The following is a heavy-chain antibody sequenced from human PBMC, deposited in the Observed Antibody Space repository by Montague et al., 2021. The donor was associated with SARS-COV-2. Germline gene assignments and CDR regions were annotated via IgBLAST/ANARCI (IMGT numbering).Heavy chain of an antibody. CDR1: GDSVSSNSAA. CDR2: TYYRSKWYN. J-gene: IGHJ6*02. Sequence: SAISGDSVSSNSAAWNWIRQSPSRGLEWLGRTYYRSKWYNDYAVSVKSRITINPDTSKNQFSLQLNSVTPEDTAVYYYARGLWFGELLSLYYYYGMDVWGQGTTVTVSS. V-gene: IGHV6-1*01. D-gene: IGHD3-10*01. CDR3: ARGLWFGELLSLYYYYGMDV.